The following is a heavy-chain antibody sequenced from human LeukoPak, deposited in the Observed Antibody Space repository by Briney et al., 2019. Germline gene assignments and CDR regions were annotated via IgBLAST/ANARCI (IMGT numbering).Heavy chain of an antibody. CDR3: ARPYDYGVHDAFDI. CDR1: GGSISSYC. CDR2: IYYSGST. D-gene: IGHD4-17*01. J-gene: IGHJ3*02. Sequence: PSETLSLTCTVSGGSISSYCWSWIRQPPGKGLEWIGYIYYSGSTNYNPSLKSRVTISVDTSKNQFSLKLSSVTAADTAVYYCARPYDYGVHDAFDIWGQGTMVTVSS. V-gene: IGHV4-59*01.